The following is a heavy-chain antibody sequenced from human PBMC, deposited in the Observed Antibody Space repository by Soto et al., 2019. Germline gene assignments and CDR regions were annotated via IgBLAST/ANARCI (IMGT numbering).Heavy chain of an antibody. V-gene: IGHV3-23*01. CDR2: ISGSGGST. D-gene: IGHD3-22*01. CDR1: GFTFSSYA. CDR3: AKDLDDSSGYSHDY. Sequence: EVQLLESGGGLVQPGGSLRLSCAASGFTFSSYAMSWVRQAPGQGLEWVSAISGSGGSTYYADSVKGRFTISRDNSKNTLYLQMNSLRAEDTAVYYCAKDLDDSSGYSHDYWGQGTLVTVSS. J-gene: IGHJ4*02.